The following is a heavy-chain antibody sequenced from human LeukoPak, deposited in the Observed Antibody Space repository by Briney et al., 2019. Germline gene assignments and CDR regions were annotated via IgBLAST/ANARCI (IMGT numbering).Heavy chain of an antibody. CDR1: GLTFSSYG. CDR3: AKGGSSYSEMDY. Sequence: GGSLRLSCAASGLTFSSYGMRWVRHAPGGGREWVSDISGSGGSTYYADSVNGRFTISRDNSKNTLYLQMNSLRAEDTAVYYCAKGGSSYSEMDYWGQGTLVTVSS. CDR2: ISGSGGST. D-gene: IGHD4-11*01. V-gene: IGHV3-23*01. J-gene: IGHJ4*02.